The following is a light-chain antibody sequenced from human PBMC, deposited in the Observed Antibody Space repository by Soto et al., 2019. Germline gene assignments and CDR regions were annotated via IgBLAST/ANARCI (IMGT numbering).Light chain of an antibody. CDR2: TTS. CDR3: QQYDKWPRT. V-gene: IGKV3-15*01. CDR1: QSVGRN. J-gene: IGKJ1*01. Sequence: EIVMQQSPGTLSVSPGGRVTLSCRPSQSVGRNLAWYQQKPGQAPRLLIYTTSTRAPGIPVRFSGSGSGTEFTLTISSLQSEDVAVYYCQQYDKWPRTFGQGTKVDIK.